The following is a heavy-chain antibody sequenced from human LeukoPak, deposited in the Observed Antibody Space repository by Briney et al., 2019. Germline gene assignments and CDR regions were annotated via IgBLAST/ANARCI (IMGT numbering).Heavy chain of an antibody. CDR3: AREGSSNGFYYFDF. Sequence: GGSLRLSCAASGFAFSDFSMVWVRQAPGKGLEWVSSISTTDTEKYIYYVDSVKGRFTISRDDAKSSLFLHTNSLRAEDTAVYYCAREGSSNGFYYFDFWGQGTLVTVSS. V-gene: IGHV3-21*01. CDR1: GFAFSDFS. CDR2: ISTTDTEKYI. D-gene: IGHD5-18*01. J-gene: IGHJ4*02.